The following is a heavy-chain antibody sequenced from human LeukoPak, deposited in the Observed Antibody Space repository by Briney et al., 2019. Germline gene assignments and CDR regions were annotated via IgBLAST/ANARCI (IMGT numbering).Heavy chain of an antibody. CDR1: GFTFSSYE. Sequence: PGGSLRLSCAASGFTFSSYEMNWVRQAPGKGLEWVSYISSSGSTIYYADSLKGRFTISRDNAKNSLYLQMNGLRAEDTAVYYCVRARGGDYVGHWGQGTLVTVSS. J-gene: IGHJ5*02. CDR3: VRARGGDYVGH. CDR2: ISSSGSTI. D-gene: IGHD4-17*01. V-gene: IGHV3-48*03.